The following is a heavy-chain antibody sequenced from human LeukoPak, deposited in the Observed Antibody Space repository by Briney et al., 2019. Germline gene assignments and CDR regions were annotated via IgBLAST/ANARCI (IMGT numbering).Heavy chain of an antibody. V-gene: IGHV3-21*01. Sequence: GGSLRLSCAASGFTFSSYCMNWVRQAPGKGLEWVSSISRSISYIYYADSVKGRFTISRDNAKNSLYLQMNSLRAEDTAVYYCARAAIVGGAFDIWGQGTMVTVSS. D-gene: IGHD1-26*01. CDR2: ISRSISYI. J-gene: IGHJ3*02. CDR3: ARAAIVGGAFDI. CDR1: GFTFSSYC.